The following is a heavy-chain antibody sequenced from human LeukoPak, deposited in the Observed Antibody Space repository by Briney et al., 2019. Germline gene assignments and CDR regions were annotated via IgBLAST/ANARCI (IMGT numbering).Heavy chain of an antibody. CDR2: INHSGST. CDR1: GGSFSGYY. J-gene: IGHJ4*02. Sequence: SETLSLTCAVYGGSFSGYYWSWIRQPPGKGLEWIGEINHSGSTNYNPSLKSRVTISVDTSKNQFPLKLSSVTAADTAVYYCARGALDYGLWYYFDYWGQGTLVTVSS. CDR3: ARGALDYGLWYYFDY. V-gene: IGHV4-34*01. D-gene: IGHD4-17*01.